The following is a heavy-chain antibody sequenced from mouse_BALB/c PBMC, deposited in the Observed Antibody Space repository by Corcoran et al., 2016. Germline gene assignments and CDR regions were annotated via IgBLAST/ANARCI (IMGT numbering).Heavy chain of an antibody. V-gene: IGHV8-12*01. Sequence: QVTLKESGPGILQPSQTLSLTCSFSGFSLSTSAMGVGWIRQSSGKGLEWLAHIYWDDDKRYNPSLKSRLTISKDMSRNQVFLKITSVVTAYTATYCCARSGRYGALDYWGQGTSVTVSS. D-gene: IGHD2-14*01. CDR1: GFSLSTSAMG. J-gene: IGHJ4*01. CDR2: IYWDDDK. CDR3: ARSGRYGALDY.